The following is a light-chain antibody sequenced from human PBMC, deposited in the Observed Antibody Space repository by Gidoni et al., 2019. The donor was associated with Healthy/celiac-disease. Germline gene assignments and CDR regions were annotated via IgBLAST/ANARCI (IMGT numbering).Light chain of an antibody. J-gene: IGKJ5*01. CDR3: QQRSNWPIT. CDR2: DAS. V-gene: IGKV3-11*01. CDR1: QSVSSY. Sequence: EIVLTQSPATLCLSPGERATLSCRASQSVSSYFAWYQQKPGQAPRLLIYDASNRATGIPARFSGSGSGTDFPLTTSSLEPEDFAVYYCQQRSNWPITFGQGTRLEIK.